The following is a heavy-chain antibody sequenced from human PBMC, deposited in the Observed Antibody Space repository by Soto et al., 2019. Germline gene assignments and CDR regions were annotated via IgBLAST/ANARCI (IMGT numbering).Heavy chain of an antibody. D-gene: IGHD2-2*01. V-gene: IGHV4-39*01. CDR2: INYSGST. Sequence: PSETLSLTCIVSSGSMSSSLNHWGWIRQPPGKGLEWIGNINYSGSTYYNPSLQSRLTISVDTSNNQFSLTLSSVTAADTAVYYCAKLAGYCSGTICYGYYAMDVWGQGTTVTVSS. CDR3: AKLAGYCSGTICYGYYAMDV. J-gene: IGHJ6*02. CDR1: SGSMSSSLNH.